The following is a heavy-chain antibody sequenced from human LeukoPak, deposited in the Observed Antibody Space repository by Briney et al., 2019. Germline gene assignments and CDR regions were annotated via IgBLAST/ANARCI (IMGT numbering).Heavy chain of an antibody. CDR1: GYSFTNYG. J-gene: IGHJ4*02. V-gene: IGHV1-18*01. CDR3: ARDYYDSSGYVLDY. D-gene: IGHD3-22*01. CDR2: ISAYNGNT. Sequence: ASVKVSCKTSGYSFTNYGITWVRQAPGQGLEWMGWISAYNGNTNYAQKLQGRVTMTTDTSTSTAYMELRSLRSDDTAVYYCARDYYDSSGYVLDYWGQGTLVTVSS.